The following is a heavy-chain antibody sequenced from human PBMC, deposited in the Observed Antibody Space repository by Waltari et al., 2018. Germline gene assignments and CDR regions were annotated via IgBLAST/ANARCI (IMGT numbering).Heavy chain of an antibody. J-gene: IGHJ4*02. D-gene: IGHD6-6*01. Sequence: EVQLVESGGGLVQPGGSLRLSCAASGSSFSSYWMHWVRQAQGKGRVWVSHMNCEERYTSYADSGKGRFTISRDKVKSKLYLQMNSLRAEDTAEYYCARASYSTSLPMGYWGQGTLVTVSS. V-gene: IGHV3-74*01. CDR1: GSSFSSYW. CDR2: MNCEERYT. CDR3: ARASYSTSLPMGY.